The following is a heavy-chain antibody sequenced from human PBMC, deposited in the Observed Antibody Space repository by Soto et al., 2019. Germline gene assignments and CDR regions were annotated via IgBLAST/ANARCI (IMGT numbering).Heavy chain of an antibody. J-gene: IGHJ6*02. CDR1: GYSFTSYW. Sequence: PGESLKISCKGSGYSFTSYWIGWVRQMPGKGLEWMGIIYPGDSDTRYSPSFQGQVTISADKSISTAYLQWSSLKASDTAMYYCARHRSGGSYLTGGYYGMDVWGQGTTVTVSS. V-gene: IGHV5-51*01. CDR2: IYPGDSDT. D-gene: IGHD2-15*01. CDR3: ARHRSGGSYLTGGYYGMDV.